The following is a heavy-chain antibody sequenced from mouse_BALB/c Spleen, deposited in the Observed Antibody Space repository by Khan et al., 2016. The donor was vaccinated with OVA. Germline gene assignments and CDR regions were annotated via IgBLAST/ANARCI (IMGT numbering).Heavy chain of an antibody. D-gene: IGHD1-1*01. CDR3: ARGNYYGYYFDY. V-gene: IGHV3-2*02. CDR1: GYSITSGYA. Sequence: EVQLQESGPGLVKPSQSLSLTCTVTGYSITSGYAWNWIRQFPGNKLEWMGYISYSGGTSYNPSLKSRISIHRDTSKNQFFLQLNSVTTEDTATYYCARGNYYGYYFDYGGKGTPLTVSS. J-gene: IGHJ2*01. CDR2: ISYSGGT.